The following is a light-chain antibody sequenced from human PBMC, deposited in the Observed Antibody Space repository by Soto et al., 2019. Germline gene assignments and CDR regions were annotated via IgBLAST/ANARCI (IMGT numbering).Light chain of an antibody. CDR3: QQRSNWPPKYT. Sequence: EIVLTQSPATLSLSPGERATLSCRASQSVSSYLAWYQQKPGQAPRLLIYDASNRATGIPARFSGSGSGTDFTLTSSILEPEDFAVYYCQQRSNWPPKYTFGQGTKLEIK. J-gene: IGKJ2*01. V-gene: IGKV3-11*01. CDR1: QSVSSY. CDR2: DAS.